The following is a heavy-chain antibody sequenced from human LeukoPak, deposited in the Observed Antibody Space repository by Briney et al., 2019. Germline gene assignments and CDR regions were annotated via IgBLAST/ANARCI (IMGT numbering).Heavy chain of an antibody. J-gene: IGHJ6*03. CDR3: ARAYSGYENYYYCYYMDV. CDR2: INWNGGNT. CDR1: GFTFDDYG. Sequence: PGGSLRLSCAASGFTFDDYGMSWVRQAPGKGLEWVSGINWNGGNTGYADSVKGRFTISRDNVKNSLYLQMNSLRAEDTALYYCARAYSGYENYYYCYYMDVWGKGTTVTVSS. V-gene: IGHV3-20*04. D-gene: IGHD5-12*01.